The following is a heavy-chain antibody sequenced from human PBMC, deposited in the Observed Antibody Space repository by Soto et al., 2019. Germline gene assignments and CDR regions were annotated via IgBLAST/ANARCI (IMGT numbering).Heavy chain of an antibody. V-gene: IGHV4-31*03. CDR1: GGSISSGGYY. J-gene: IGHJ4*02. D-gene: IGHD6-19*01. Sequence: QVQLQESGPGLVKPSQTLSLTCTVSGGSISSGGYYWSWIRQHPGKGLEWIGYIYYSGSTYYNPSLKSRVTKSVDTSKNQFSLKLSSVTAADTAVYYCARDVAVAGNYFDYWGQGTLVTVSS. CDR3: ARDVAVAGNYFDY. CDR2: IYYSGST.